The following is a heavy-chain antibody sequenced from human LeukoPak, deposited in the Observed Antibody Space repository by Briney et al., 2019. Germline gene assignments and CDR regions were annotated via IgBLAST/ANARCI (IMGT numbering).Heavy chain of an antibody. D-gene: IGHD6-19*01. V-gene: IGHV3-21*04. CDR2: ISSSSSYI. CDR3: AKSLSGWPAEYFQH. Sequence: GGPLRLSCAASGFTFSSYSMNWVRQAPGKGLEWVSSISSSSSYIYYADSVKGRFTISRDNSKNTLYLQMNSLRAEDTAVYYCAKSLSGWPAEYFQHWGQGTLVTVSS. J-gene: IGHJ1*01. CDR1: GFTFSSYS.